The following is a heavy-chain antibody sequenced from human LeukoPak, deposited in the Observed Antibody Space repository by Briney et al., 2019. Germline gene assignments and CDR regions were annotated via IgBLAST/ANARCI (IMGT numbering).Heavy chain of an antibody. V-gene: IGHV1-2*06. CDR3: ARGGRGVVVVAARNNWFDP. J-gene: IGHJ5*02. D-gene: IGHD2-15*01. CDR2: INPNSGDT. CDR1: GYTFSAYY. Sequence: GASVKVSCKASGYTFSAYYMHWVRQAPGQGLEWMGRINPNSGDTNNAQNFQGRVTLTRDTSISTAYMELSSLRSEDTAVYYCARGGRGVVVVAARNNWFDPWGQGTLVTVS.